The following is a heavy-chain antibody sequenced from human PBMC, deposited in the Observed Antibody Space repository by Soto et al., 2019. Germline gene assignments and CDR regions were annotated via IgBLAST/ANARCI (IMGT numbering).Heavy chain of an antibody. J-gene: IGHJ6*02. V-gene: IGHV4-39*02. CDR3: ARDQGTVEYNYYYYGMDV. D-gene: IGHD3-10*01. CDR1: GGSISSSRYY. CDR2: IYYSGNT. Sequence: SDTLSLTCTVSGGSISSSRYYWGWIRQLPGKGLEWIGSIYYSGNTYYNPSLKSRVTISVDTAKNQFSLKLSSVTAADTAVYYCARDQGTVEYNYYYYGMDVWGQGTTVT.